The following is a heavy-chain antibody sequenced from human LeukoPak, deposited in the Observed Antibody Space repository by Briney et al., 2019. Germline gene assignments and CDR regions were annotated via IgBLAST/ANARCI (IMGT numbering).Heavy chain of an antibody. CDR2: IKQDGSEK. Sequence: PGGSLRLSCAASGFTFSSYWMSWVRQAPGKGLEWVANIKQDGSEKYYVDSVKGRFTISRDIAKNSLYLQMNSLRAEDTAVYYCTRETHGDYMVVWGKGTTVTVSS. D-gene: IGHD3-10*01. CDR1: GFTFSSYW. V-gene: IGHV3-7*01. CDR3: TRETHGDYMVV. J-gene: IGHJ6*03.